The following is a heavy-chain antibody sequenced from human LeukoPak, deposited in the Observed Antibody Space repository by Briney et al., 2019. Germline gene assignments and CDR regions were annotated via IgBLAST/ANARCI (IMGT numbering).Heavy chain of an antibody. CDR1: GGSISSYY. CDR3: ARVGYYDSSGYYFDY. Sequence: SETLSLTCTVSGGSISSYYWSWIRQPPGKGLEWIGYIYYSGSTNYNPSLKSRVTISVDTSKNQFSLKLSSVTAADTAVCYCARVGYYDSSGYYFDYRGQGTLVTVSS. D-gene: IGHD3-22*01. V-gene: IGHV4-59*01. J-gene: IGHJ4*02. CDR2: IYYSGST.